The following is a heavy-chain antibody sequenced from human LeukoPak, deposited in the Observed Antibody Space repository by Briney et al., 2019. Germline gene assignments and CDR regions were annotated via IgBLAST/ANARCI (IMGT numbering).Heavy chain of an antibody. CDR1: GFTFSSYA. CDR3: AREMTYYYDSSGSLFFDY. CDR2: ISYDGSNK. J-gene: IGHJ4*02. D-gene: IGHD3-22*01. V-gene: IGHV3-30-3*01. Sequence: GRSLRLSCAASGFTFSSYAMHWVRQAPGKGLEWVAVISYDGSNKYYADSVKGRFTISRDNSKNTLYLQMNSLRAEDTAVYYCAREMTYYYDSSGSLFFDYWGQGTLVTVSS.